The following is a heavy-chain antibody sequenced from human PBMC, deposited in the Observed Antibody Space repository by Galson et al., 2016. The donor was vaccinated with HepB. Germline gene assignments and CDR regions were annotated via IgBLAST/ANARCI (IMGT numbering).Heavy chain of an antibody. CDR3: ARDSDTSGLHWYFDL. D-gene: IGHD3-22*01. CDR1: GFTFGDYA. V-gene: IGHV3-48*03. CDR2: ISTSSSPI. Sequence: SLRLSCAASGFTFGDYAMSWVRQAPGKGLEWLSHISTSSSPISYRDSVKGRFSVSRDQAKNTLYMQMNSLRAEDTAVYYCARDSDTSGLHWYFDLWGRGTLVTVSS. J-gene: IGHJ2*01.